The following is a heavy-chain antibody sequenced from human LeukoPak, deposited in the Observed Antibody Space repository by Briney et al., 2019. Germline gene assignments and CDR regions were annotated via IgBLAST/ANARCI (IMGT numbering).Heavy chain of an antibody. CDR2: ITGSDGNT. V-gene: IGHV3-21*01. CDR1: GFTFSNYG. D-gene: IGHD2-2*01. Sequence: GSLRLSCAASGFTFSNYGMHWVRQAPGKGLEWVSAITGSDGNTYYADPVKGRFTIPRDNAKNSLYLQMNSLRAEDTAVYYCVRDTSLVVLVPTARQDWFDPWGQGTLVTVSS. J-gene: IGHJ5*02. CDR3: VRDTSLVVLVPTARQDWFDP.